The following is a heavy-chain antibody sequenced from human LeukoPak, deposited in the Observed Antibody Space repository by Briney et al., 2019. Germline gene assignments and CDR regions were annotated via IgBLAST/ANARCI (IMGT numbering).Heavy chain of an antibody. CDR2: ITSNGAST. CDR3: ARAIIVATITASYYMDV. CDR1: GFTFSSYA. D-gene: IGHD5-12*01. J-gene: IGHJ6*03. Sequence: GGSLRLSCAASGFTFSSYAMHWVRQAPGKGLEYVSAITSNGASTYYTNSMKGRFTISRDNSKNTLYLQMGSLRAEDTALYYCARAIIVATITASYYMDVWGKGTTVTVSS. V-gene: IGHV3-64*01.